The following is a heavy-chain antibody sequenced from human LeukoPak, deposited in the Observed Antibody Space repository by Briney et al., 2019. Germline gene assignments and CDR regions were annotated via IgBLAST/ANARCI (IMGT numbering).Heavy chain of an antibody. CDR3: ASKLWTMVRGASCAFDI. Sequence: GASVKVSCKASGGTFSNYAISWVRQAPGQGLEWMGGIIPIFGTANYAQKFQGRVTITADESTSTAYMELSSLRSEDTAVYYCASKLWTMVRGASCAFDISGQGTMVTVSS. V-gene: IGHV1-69*13. J-gene: IGHJ3*02. CDR1: GGTFSNYA. CDR2: IIPIFGTA. D-gene: IGHD3-10*01.